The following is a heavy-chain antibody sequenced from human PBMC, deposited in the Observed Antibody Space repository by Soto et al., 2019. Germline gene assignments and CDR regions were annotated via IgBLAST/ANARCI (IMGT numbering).Heavy chain of an antibody. V-gene: IGHV1-69*18. D-gene: IGHD3-16*01. CDR3: ATDWGSGWDGGLGN. J-gene: IGHJ4*02. Sequence: QVPLVQSGAELKTPGSSVKVSCKTSGGTFDNSGFNWVRQAPGQGLEWMGRIIPLFGTPKYAQRFQGRVTITADASTATAFMELSNLRSEDTAVYFCATDWGSGWDGGLGNWGQGTLVSVSS. CDR2: IIPLFGTP. CDR1: GGTFDNSG.